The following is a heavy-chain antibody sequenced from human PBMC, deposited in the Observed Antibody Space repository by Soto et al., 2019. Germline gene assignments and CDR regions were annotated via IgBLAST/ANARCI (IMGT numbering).Heavy chain of an antibody. V-gene: IGHV3-33*01. J-gene: IGHJ4*02. D-gene: IGHD6-19*01. CDR2: RWYDGSNK. CDR1: GFTFSRYG. CDR3: ARTNSSGFYFDY. Sequence: QVQLVESGGCVGQPGRSLRLACAASGFTFSRYGLHWVRQAPGKGLEWVAVRWYDGSNKYYADSVKGRFTISRDNSKNTLYLQMNSLRAEDTAVYYCARTNSSGFYFDYWGQGTLVTVSS.